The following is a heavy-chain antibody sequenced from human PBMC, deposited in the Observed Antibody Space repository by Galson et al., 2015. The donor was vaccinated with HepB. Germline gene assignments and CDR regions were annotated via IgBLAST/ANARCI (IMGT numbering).Heavy chain of an antibody. CDR2: IDPSDSYT. CDR1: GYSFTSYW. D-gene: IGHD3-10*01. V-gene: IGHV5-10-1*01. Sequence: QSGAEVKKPGESLRISCKGSGYSFTSYWISWVRQMPGKGLEWMGRIDPSDSYTNYSPSFQGHVTISADKSISTAYLQWSSLKASDTAMYYCARHTYYYGSGSYYQIDYRGQGTLVTVSS. CDR3: ARHTYYYGSGSYYQIDY. J-gene: IGHJ4*02.